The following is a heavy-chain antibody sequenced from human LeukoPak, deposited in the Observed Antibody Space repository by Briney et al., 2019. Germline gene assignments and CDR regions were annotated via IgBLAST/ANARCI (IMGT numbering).Heavy chain of an antibody. CDR1: GYTFTGYY. Sequence: ASVKVSCQASGYTFTGYYMHWVRQAPGQGLEWIGWINPNSGGTNYAQKFQGRVTMTRDTSISTAYMELSRLRSDDTAVYYCARDHEDGINPGWFDPWGQGTLVTVSS. J-gene: IGHJ5*02. V-gene: IGHV1-2*02. CDR2: INPNSGGT. D-gene: IGHD1-14*01. CDR3: ARDHEDGINPGWFDP.